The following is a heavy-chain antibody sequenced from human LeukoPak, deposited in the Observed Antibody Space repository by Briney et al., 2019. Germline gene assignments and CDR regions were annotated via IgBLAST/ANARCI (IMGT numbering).Heavy chain of an antibody. J-gene: IGHJ4*02. V-gene: IGHV4-61*02. CDR2: IYTSGST. D-gene: IGHD3-22*01. CDR3: ARDSSADYDSSGYYDY. CDR1: GGSISSGSYY. Sequence: PSETLSLTCTVSGGSISSGSYYWSWIRQPAGRGLEWIGRIYTSGSTNYNPSLKSRVTISVDTSKNQFSLKLSSVTAADTAVYYCARDSSADYDSSGYYDYWGQGTLVTVSS.